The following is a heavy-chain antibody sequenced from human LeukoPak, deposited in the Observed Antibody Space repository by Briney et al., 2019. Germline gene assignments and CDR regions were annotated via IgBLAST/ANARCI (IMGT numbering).Heavy chain of an antibody. D-gene: IGHD3-10*01. CDR2: TNTDGSNT. V-gene: IGHV3-74*01. Sequence: GGSLRLSCAASGFTFSNYWMHWVRQGPGKGPVWVSCTNTDGSNTHYADSVKGRFTISRDNAKNSLYLQMNSLRAEDTALYYCARDYYYGSGSYGGSFDYWGQGTLVTVSS. J-gene: IGHJ4*02. CDR1: GFTFSNYW. CDR3: ARDYYYGSGSYGGSFDY.